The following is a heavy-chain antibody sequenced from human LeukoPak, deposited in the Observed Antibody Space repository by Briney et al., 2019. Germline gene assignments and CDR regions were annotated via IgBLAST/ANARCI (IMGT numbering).Heavy chain of an antibody. CDR1: GGSISSGSYY. Sequence: SETLSLTCTVSGGSISSGSYYWSWIRQPPGKGLEWIGYMYYSGSTSYNPSLKSRVIISVDTSKNQFSLRLSSVAAADTAVYYCARHDRGAAGAYYYHAMDVWGQGTTVTVSS. CDR2: MYYSGST. CDR3: ARHDRGAAGAYYYHAMDV. D-gene: IGHD3-10*02. J-gene: IGHJ6*02. V-gene: IGHV4-61*01.